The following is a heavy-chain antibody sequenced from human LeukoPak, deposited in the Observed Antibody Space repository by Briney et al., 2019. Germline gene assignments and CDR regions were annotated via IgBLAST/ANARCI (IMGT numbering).Heavy chain of an antibody. CDR1: GFTFSIYS. CDR2: ISSSSSYI. CDR3: ARYDFWSGHIEYYYYMDV. J-gene: IGHJ6*03. V-gene: IGHV3-21*01. Sequence: GGSLRLSCAASGFTFSIYSMNWVRQAPGKGLEWVSSISSSSSYIYYADSVKGRFTISRDNAKNSLYLQMNSLRAEDTAVYYCARYDFWSGHIEYYYYMDVWGKGTTVTVSS. D-gene: IGHD3-3*01.